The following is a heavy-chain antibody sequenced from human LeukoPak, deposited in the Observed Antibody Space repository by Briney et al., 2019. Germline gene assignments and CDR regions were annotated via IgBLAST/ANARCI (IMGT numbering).Heavy chain of an antibody. CDR2: IYPGDSDT. D-gene: IGHD6-19*01. Sequence: GESLKISCKGSGYSFTSYWIGWVRQMPGKGLEWMGIIYPGDSDTRYSPSFQGQVTISADKSISTAYLQWSSLKASDTAMYYCVRQERWLARSYYYYGMDVWGQGTTVTVSS. J-gene: IGHJ6*02. CDR1: GYSFTSYW. CDR3: VRQERWLARSYYYYGMDV. V-gene: IGHV5-51*01.